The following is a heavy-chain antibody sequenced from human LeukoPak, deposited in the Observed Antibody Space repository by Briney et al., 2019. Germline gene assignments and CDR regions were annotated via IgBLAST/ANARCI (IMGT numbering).Heavy chain of an antibody. V-gene: IGHV3-23*01. D-gene: IGHD1-1*01. CDR2: LSPTSSST. CDR3: AEVETGNKFDF. J-gene: IGHJ4*02. CDR1: GFPFNNFA. Sequence: PGGSLRLSCAASGFPFNNFAMSWVRQAPGKGLEWVSALSPTSSSTYYADSVKGRFTISRDNSKNTLYSEMNSLRAEDTAVYYCAEVETGNKFDFWGQGTLVTVSS.